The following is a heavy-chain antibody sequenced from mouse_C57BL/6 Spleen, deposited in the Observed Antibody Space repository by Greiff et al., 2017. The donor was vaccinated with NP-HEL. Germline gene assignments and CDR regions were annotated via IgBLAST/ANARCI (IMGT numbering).Heavy chain of an antibody. CDR2: IYPGDGDT. Sequence: QVHVKQSGPELVKPGASVKISCKASGYAFSSSWMNWVKQRPGKGLEWIGRIYPGDGDTNYNGKFKGKATLTADKSSSTAHMQLSSLTSEDSAVYFCARASNRWYFDVWGTGTTVTVSS. V-gene: IGHV1-82*01. D-gene: IGHD2-5*01. CDR3: ARASNRWYFDV. CDR1: GYAFSSSW. J-gene: IGHJ1*03.